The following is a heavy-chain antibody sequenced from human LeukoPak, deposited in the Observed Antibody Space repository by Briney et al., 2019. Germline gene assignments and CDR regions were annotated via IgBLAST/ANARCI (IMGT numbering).Heavy chain of an antibody. J-gene: IGHJ4*02. CDR1: GFTFSSYG. Sequence: GRSLRLSCAASGFTFSSYGMHWVRQAPSKGLEWVAVISYDGSNKYYADSVKGRFTISRDNSKNTLYLQMNSLRADDTAVYYCAKAQDGYYVDYWGQGTLVTVSS. D-gene: IGHD4-17*01. V-gene: IGHV3-30*18. CDR3: AKAQDGYYVDY. CDR2: ISYDGSNK.